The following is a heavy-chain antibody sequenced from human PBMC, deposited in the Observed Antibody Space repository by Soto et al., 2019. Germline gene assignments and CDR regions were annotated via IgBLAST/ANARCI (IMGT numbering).Heavy chain of an antibody. D-gene: IGHD1-1*01. J-gene: IGHJ4*02. CDR3: ARSTLVVLNYFES. Sequence: QVQLAQSGTEVKKPGSSVKVSCKASGGTFRNYPINWVRQAPGQGLEWMGSIFPLTDIPDYAQKFQARLTISADKSTSTAYMELSGLTSDDTAMYFCARSTLVVLNYFESWGQGTLFTVSS. CDR1: GGTFRNYP. CDR2: IFPLTDIP. V-gene: IGHV1-69*02.